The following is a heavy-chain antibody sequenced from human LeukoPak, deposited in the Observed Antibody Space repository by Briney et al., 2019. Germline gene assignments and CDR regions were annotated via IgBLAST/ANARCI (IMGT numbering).Heavy chain of an antibody. CDR2: IYSGGST. D-gene: IGHD2-21*01. J-gene: IGHJ4*02. V-gene: IGHV3-53*01. CDR3: ARVATVGGDLNYFDY. Sequence: GGSLRLSCAASGFTVSSNYMSWVRQAPGKGLEWVSVIYSGGSTYYADSVKGRFTISRDNSKNTLYLQMNSLRAEDTAVYYCARVATVGGDLNYFDYWGQGTLVTVSS. CDR1: GFTVSSNY.